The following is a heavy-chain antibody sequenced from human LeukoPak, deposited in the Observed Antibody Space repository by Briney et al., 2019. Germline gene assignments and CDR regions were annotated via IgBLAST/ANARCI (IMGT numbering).Heavy chain of an antibody. CDR1: GGSFSGYY. V-gene: IGHV4-34*01. D-gene: IGHD3-9*01. CDR2: INHSGST. Sequence: SETLSLTCAVYGGSFSGYYWSWIRPPPGKGLKWIGEINHSGSTNSNPSLNSRVTISVDTSKNTYSLKLSPVTAADTAVYYCARDIWTTNGYGGQGTGVTVSS. CDR3: ARDIWTTNGY. J-gene: IGHJ4*02.